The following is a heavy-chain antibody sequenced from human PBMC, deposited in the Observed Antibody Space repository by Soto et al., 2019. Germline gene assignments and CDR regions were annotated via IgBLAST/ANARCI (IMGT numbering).Heavy chain of an antibody. CDR2: ISYDGSIK. V-gene: IGHV3-30*18. CDR1: RLTFTGYG. J-gene: IGHJ6*02. D-gene: IGHD5-18*01. Sequence: GVSLRLSCAASRLTFTGYGMDWVRHAPGRELEWVALISYDGSIKYYADSARGRFTISRDNSKNTLYLQMNSLRAEDTAVYYCANSEYSRYKNIDVWGQGTTVTVSS. CDR3: ANSEYSRYKNIDV.